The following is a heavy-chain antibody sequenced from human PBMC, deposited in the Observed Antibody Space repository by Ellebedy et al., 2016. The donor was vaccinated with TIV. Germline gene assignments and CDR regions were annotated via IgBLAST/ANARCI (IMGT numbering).Heavy chain of an antibody. D-gene: IGHD1-26*01. CDR1: GYSFTSYW. J-gene: IGHJ5*02. CDR3: AREGGRGELLYNWFDP. CDR2: IYPGDSDT. V-gene: IGHV5-51*01. Sequence: ASVKVSCKGSGYSFTSYWIGWVRQMPGKGLEWVGIIYPGDSDTRYSPSFQGQVTISADKSISTAYLQWSSLKASDTAMYYCAREGGRGELLYNWFDPWGQGTLVTVSS.